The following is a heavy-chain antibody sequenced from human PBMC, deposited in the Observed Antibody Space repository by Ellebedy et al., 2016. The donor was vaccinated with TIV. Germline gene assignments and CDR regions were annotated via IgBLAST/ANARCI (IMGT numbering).Heavy chain of an antibody. V-gene: IGHV6-1*01. CDR1: GDSVSSNSAA. CDR2: TYYRSKWYN. CDR3: ARAEYYLDY. Sequence: MPSETLSPTCVISGDSVSSNSAAWSWIRQSPSRGLYWLGRTYYRSKWYNDYAVSVKSRITINPDTYKNQFSLQLNSVTPEDTAVYYCARAEYYLDYWGQGTLVTVSS. J-gene: IGHJ4*01.